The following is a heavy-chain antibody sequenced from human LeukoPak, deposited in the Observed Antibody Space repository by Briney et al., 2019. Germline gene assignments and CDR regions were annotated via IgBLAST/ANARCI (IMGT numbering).Heavy chain of an antibody. CDR2: IYYSGST. CDR1: GGSISSYY. J-gene: IGHJ4*02. CDR3: ARDVGATPGYFDY. Sequence: SETLSLTCTVSGGSISSYYWSWIRQPPGKGLEWIGCIYYSGSTNYNPSLKSRVTISVDTSKNQFSLKLSSVTAADTAVYYCARDVGATPGYFDYWGQGTLVTVSS. V-gene: IGHV4-59*01. D-gene: IGHD1-26*01.